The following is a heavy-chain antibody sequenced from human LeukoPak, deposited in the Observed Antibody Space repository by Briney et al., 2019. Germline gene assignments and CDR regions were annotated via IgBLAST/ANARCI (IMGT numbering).Heavy chain of an antibody. D-gene: IGHD3-22*01. Sequence: SETLSLTCTVSGGSINSSSYYWGWIRQPPGKGLECIGSIYYSGSTYYNPSLKSRVTISVDTSMNQFSLKLSSVTAADTAVYYCARLQGGTYYYDSSGYLHWFDPWGQGTLVTVSS. CDR2: IYYSGST. J-gene: IGHJ5*02. V-gene: IGHV4-39*01. CDR3: ARLQGGTYYYDSSGYLHWFDP. CDR1: GGSINSSSYY.